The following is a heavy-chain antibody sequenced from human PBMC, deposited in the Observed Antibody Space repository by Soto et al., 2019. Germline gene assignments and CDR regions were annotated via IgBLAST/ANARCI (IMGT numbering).Heavy chain of an antibody. J-gene: IGHJ4*02. CDR1: GFTVSSNY. D-gene: IGHD4-17*01. Sequence: GGSLRLSCAASGFTVSSNYMSWVRQAPGKGLEWVSVIYSGGSTYYADSVKGRFTISRDNSKNTLYLQMNSLRAEDTAVYYCARDPYGDYEFDYWGQGTLVTVSS. V-gene: IGHV3-53*01. CDR2: IYSGGST. CDR3: ARDPYGDYEFDY.